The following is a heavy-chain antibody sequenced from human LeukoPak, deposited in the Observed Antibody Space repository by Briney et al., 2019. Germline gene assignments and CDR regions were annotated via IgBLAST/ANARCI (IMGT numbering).Heavy chain of an antibody. CDR2: IKRDGSEK. CDR3: ARSRFYFDY. J-gene: IGHJ4*02. V-gene: IGHV3-7*01. Sequence: GGSLRLSCVASGFTFSSYWMSWVRQTPGKGLEWVANIKRDGSEKSYVDSVKGRFTISRDNAKNSLYLQLNSLRAEDTAVYYCARSRFYFDYWGQGTLVTVSS. CDR1: GFTFSSYW.